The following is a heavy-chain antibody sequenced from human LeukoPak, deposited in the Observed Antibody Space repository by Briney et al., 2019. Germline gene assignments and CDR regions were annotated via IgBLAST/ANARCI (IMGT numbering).Heavy chain of an antibody. D-gene: IGHD3-10*01. CDR1: VGSISNYY. CDR3: ARRSYGLNWFDP. CDR2: IYTSGST. J-gene: IGHJ5*02. V-gene: IGHV4-4*09. Sequence: SETLSLTCTVSVGSISNYYWSWIRQPPGKGREWIGYIYTSGSTNYNPSLNSRVTISVDTSKKPFSLKLSSVTAADTAVYYCARRSYGLNWFDPWGQGTLVTVSS.